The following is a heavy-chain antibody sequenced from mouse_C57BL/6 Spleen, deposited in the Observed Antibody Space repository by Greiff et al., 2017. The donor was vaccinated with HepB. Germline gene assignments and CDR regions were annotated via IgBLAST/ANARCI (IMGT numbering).Heavy chain of an antibody. J-gene: IGHJ1*03. CDR2: INYDGSST. CDR1: GFTFSDYY. V-gene: IGHV5-16*01. CDR3: ARGHYRNWWYIDV. D-gene: IGHD2-5*01. Sequence: EVMLVESEGGLVQPGSSMKLSCTASGFTFSDYYMAWVRQVPEKGLEWVANINYDGSSTYYMDSLKSRFIISRDNAKNILYLQMSSLKSEDTATYYCARGHYRNWWYIDVWGKGTTVTVSS.